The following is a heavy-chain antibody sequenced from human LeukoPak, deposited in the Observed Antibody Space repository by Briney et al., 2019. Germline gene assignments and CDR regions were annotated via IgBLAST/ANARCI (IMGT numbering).Heavy chain of an antibody. CDR1: GFTSSSYG. V-gene: IGHV3-30*02. J-gene: IGHJ4*02. CDR3: ARVHRSSWDQFVY. CDR2: IRYDGSNK. D-gene: IGHD6-13*01. Sequence: GGSLRLSCAASGFTSSSYGMHWVRQARGKGLEWVAFIRYDGSNKYYADSVKGRFTISRDNSKNTLYLQMNSLRAEDTAVYYCARVHRSSWDQFVYRGQGTLVTASS.